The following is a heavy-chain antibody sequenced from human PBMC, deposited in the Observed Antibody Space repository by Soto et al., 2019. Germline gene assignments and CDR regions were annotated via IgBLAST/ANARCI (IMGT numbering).Heavy chain of an antibody. V-gene: IGHV4-34*01. CDR2: INHSGST. CDR3: ARDRSITIFGVVRHGYDY. CDR1: GGSFSGYY. D-gene: IGHD3-3*01. Sequence: SETLSLTCAVYGGSFSGYYWSWIRQPPGKGLEWIGEINHSGSTNYNPSLKSRVTISVDTSKNQFSLKLSSVTAADTAVYYCARDRSITIFGVVRHGYDYWGQGTLVTAPQ. J-gene: IGHJ4*02.